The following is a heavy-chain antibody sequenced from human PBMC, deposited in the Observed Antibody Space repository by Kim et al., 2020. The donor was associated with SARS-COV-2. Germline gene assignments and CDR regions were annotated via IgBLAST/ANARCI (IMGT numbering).Heavy chain of an antibody. CDR2: IDPSDSYT. J-gene: IGHJ6*02. Sequence: GESLKISCKGSGYSFTSYWISWVRQMPGKGLEWMGRIDPSDSYTNYSPSFQGHVTISADKSISTAYLQWSSLKASDTAMYYCARLDSSGWSYYYYYGMDVWGQGTTVTVSS. V-gene: IGHV5-10-1*01. CDR3: ARLDSSGWSYYYYYGMDV. D-gene: IGHD6-19*01. CDR1: GYSFTSYW.